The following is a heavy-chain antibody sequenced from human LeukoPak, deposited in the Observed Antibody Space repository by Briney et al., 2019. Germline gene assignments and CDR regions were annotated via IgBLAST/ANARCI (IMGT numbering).Heavy chain of an antibody. CDR2: ISYNGIT. CDR1: GDSIRTNNYF. CDR3: ARRPGHTWDMGNWFDP. D-gene: IGHD1-26*01. Sequence: SETLSLTCSVSGDSIRTNNYFWGWIRQPPGMGLEWIGSISYNGITYYNPSLKSRASVSVDTSKNQFSLNLNSVTAANTAIYYCARRPGHTWDMGNWFDPWGQGTLVTVSS. V-gene: IGHV4-39*01. J-gene: IGHJ5*02.